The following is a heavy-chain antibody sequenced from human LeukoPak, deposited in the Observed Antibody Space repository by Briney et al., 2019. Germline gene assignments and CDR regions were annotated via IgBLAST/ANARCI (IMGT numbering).Heavy chain of an antibody. CDR3: AKDFDHSGVYP. Sequence: GSLRLSCAASGFTFSSYAMSWVRQAPGKGLEWVSAISGSGGSTYYADSVKGRFTISRDNSKNTLYLQMNSLRAEDTAGYYCAKDFDHSGVYPWGQGTLVTVSS. D-gene: IGHD3-10*01. V-gene: IGHV3-23*01. J-gene: IGHJ5*02. CDR1: GFTFSSYA. CDR2: ISGSGGST.